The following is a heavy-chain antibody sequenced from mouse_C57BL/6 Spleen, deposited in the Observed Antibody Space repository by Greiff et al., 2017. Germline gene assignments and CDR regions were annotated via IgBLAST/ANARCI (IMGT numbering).Heavy chain of an antibody. CDR3: ERRYYYSPVCGY. D-gene: IGHD2-12*01. V-gene: IGHV1-7*01. CDR2: INPSSGYT. CDR1: GYTFTSYW. J-gene: IGHJ3*01. Sequence: QVQLQQSGAELAKPGSSVKLSCKASGYTFTSYWMHWVKQRPGQGLEWIGYINPSSGYTKYNQKFKDKSTLAADKSSSTAYMQLSSLTYEDSAVYYCERRYYYSPVCGYWGQGTLVTVSA.